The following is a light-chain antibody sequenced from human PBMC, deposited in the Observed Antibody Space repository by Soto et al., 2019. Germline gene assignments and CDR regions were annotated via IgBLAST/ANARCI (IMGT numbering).Light chain of an antibody. CDR1: SSDVGGYNS. Sequence: QSVLTQPASVSGSPGQSITISCTGTSSDVGGYNSVSWYQQHPGKAPKLMIYEVTNRPSGVSNRFSGSQSGNTASLTISGLQAEDEAYYYCHSYSSTSHVVFGGGTKLTVL. CDR2: EVT. J-gene: IGLJ3*02. CDR3: HSYSSTSHVV. V-gene: IGLV2-14*01.